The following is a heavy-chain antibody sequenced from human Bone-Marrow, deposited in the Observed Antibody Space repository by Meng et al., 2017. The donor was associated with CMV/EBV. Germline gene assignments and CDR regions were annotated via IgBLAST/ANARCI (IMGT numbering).Heavy chain of an antibody. CDR3: ARYEFWSGTCQDFGKDV. CDR1: GYSFTDYW. Sequence: GGSLRLSSKTSGYSFTDYWIGWVRQLPGKGLEWMGIIYLTDSDTRYRPSFQVQVTLSADKSISTAYLQWSKLQASDTAIYDCARYEFWSGTCQDFGKDVWGQGTTVTVSS. V-gene: IGHV5-51*01. D-gene: IGHD3-3*01. CDR2: IYLTDSDT. J-gene: IGHJ6*02.